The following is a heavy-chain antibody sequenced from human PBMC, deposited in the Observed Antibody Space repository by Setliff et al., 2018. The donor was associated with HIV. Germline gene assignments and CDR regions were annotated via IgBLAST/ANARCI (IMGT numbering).Heavy chain of an antibody. V-gene: IGHV1-3*04. Sequence: GASVKVSCKASGYTFTTCSIHWVRQAPGQRPEWMGWIHTGTGDTKYSQKFQGRVTITRDTSTSTAYMELSSLRSEDTAVYYCARSPHIVVVPPLQRDHYYYMDVWGRGTTVTVSS. D-gene: IGHD2-2*01. CDR1: GYTFTTCS. CDR2: IHTGTGDT. J-gene: IGHJ6*03. CDR3: ARSPHIVVVPPLQRDHYYYMDV.